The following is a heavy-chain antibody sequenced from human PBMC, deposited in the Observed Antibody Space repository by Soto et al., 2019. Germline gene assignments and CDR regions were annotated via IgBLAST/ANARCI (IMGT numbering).Heavy chain of an antibody. Sequence: GGSLRLSCAASGFTFSDYHMSWIHQAPGKGLEWVSCISSSSSYTNYADSVKGRFTISRDNAKNSLYLQMNSLRAEDTAVYYCARFRRETVAGAFDIWGQGTMVTVSS. CDR1: GFTFSDYH. CDR3: ARFRRETVAGAFDI. D-gene: IGHD6-19*01. V-gene: IGHV3-11*06. J-gene: IGHJ3*02. CDR2: ISSSSSYT.